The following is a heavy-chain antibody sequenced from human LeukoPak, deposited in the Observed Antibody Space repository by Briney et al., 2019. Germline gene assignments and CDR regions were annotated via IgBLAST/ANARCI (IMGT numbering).Heavy chain of an antibody. CDR3: ARSPRYYYDSSGYPSWYFDL. Sequence: SDTLSLTCAVSGYSLSSSNWWGWIRQPPGKGLEWIGYIYYSGSTYYNPSLKSRVTMSVDTSKNQFSLKLSSVTAVDTAVYYCARSPRYYYDSSGYPSWYFDLWGRGTLVTVSS. CDR2: IYYSGST. D-gene: IGHD3-22*01. V-gene: IGHV4-28*01. J-gene: IGHJ2*01. CDR1: GYSLSSSNW.